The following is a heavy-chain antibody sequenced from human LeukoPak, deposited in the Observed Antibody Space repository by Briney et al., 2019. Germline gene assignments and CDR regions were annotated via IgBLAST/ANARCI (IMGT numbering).Heavy chain of an antibody. Sequence: GGSLRLSCAASGFTFSNYAMSWVRQAPGKGLEWVSAISGGGDSTYYADSVKGRFTISRDNSKNTLYLQMSSLRAEDTAVYYCARDRIPGGYYYGMDVWGQGTTVTVSS. D-gene: IGHD2-21*01. CDR1: GFTFSNYA. J-gene: IGHJ6*02. V-gene: IGHV3-23*01. CDR2: ISGGGDST. CDR3: ARDRIPGGYYYGMDV.